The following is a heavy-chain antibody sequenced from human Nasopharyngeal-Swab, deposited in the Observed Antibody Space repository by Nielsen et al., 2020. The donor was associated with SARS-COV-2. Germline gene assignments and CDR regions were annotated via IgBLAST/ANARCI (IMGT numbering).Heavy chain of an antibody. CDR2: IKHDENQK. V-gene: IGHV3-7*01. CDR1: GFTFSNSW. J-gene: IGHJ6*02. D-gene: IGHD4-17*01. Sequence: GESLKISCAASGFTFSNSWMSWVRHAPGKGLEWVANIKHDENQKYYVDSVKGRFSISIDNAKNSLYLQMNSLRAEDTAVYYCARDLAVTTDYYYYGMDVWGQGTTVTVSS. CDR3: ARDLAVTTDYYYYGMDV.